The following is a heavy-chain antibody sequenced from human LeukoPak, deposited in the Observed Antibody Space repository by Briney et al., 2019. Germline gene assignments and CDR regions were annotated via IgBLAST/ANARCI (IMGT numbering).Heavy chain of an antibody. CDR1: GFTFSTYA. Sequence: GGSLRLSYTASGFTFSTYAMTWVRQAPGKGLDWVSAIGASGADTYYADSAKGRFTVSRDNSKNTLYLQMCSLRADDTAVYFCAKRPRDSSGYYLGAFDGWGQGTTVTVSS. V-gene: IGHV3-23*01. D-gene: IGHD3-22*01. CDR3: AKRPRDSSGYYLGAFDG. J-gene: IGHJ3*01. CDR2: IGASGADT.